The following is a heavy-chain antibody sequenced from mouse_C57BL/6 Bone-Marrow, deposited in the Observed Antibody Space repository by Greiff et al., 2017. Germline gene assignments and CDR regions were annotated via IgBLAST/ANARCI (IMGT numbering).Heavy chain of an antibody. D-gene: IGHD2-2*01. Sequence: VQLQQSGPELVKPGASVKISCKASGYAFSSSWMNWVKQRPGKGLEWIGRIYPGDGDTNYNGKFKGKATLTADKSSSTAYMQLSSLTSEDSAVYFCARGYGLFAYWGQGTLVTVSA. J-gene: IGHJ3*01. CDR2: IYPGDGDT. V-gene: IGHV1-82*01. CDR1: GYAFSSSW. CDR3: ARGYGLFAY.